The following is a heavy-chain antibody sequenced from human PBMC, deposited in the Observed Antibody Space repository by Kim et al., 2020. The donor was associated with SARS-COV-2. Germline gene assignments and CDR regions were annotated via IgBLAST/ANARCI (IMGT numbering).Heavy chain of an antibody. CDR2: IIPIFGTA. CDR3: AANWNYLPSNYYYGMDG. Sequence: SVKVSCKASGGTFSSYAISWVRQAPLQGLEWMGGIIPIFGTANYAQNFQGRVMITADESTSPFYMDLSSLRSEHTDDYFCAANWNYLPSNYYYGMDGWG. D-gene: IGHD1-7*01. CDR1: GGTFSSYA. V-gene: IGHV1-69*13. J-gene: IGHJ6*02.